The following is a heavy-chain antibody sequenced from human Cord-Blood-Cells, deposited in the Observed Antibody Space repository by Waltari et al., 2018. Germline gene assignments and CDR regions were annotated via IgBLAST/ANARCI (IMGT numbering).Heavy chain of an antibody. Sequence: QVQLVQSGAEVKKPGASVKVSCKASGYTFTSYAMHWVRQAPGQRLEWMGWINAGNGNTKYSQKFQGRVTITRDTSASTAYMELSSLRSEDTAVYDCARVLYYDSSCYYYFAFDIWGQGTMVTVSS. J-gene: IGHJ3*02. V-gene: IGHV1-3*01. CDR3: ARVLYYDSSCYYYFAFDI. CDR1: GYTFTSYA. CDR2: INAGNGNT. D-gene: IGHD3-22*01.